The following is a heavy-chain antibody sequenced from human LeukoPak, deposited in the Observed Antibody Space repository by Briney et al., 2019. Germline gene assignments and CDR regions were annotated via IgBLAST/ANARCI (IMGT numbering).Heavy chain of an antibody. V-gene: IGHV4-4*02. D-gene: IGHD6-13*01. CDR2: IYHSGST. J-gene: IGHJ4*02. CDR1: GGSISSSNW. Sequence: PSGTLSLTFAVSGGSISSSNWWSWVRPPPGKGLEWIGEIYHSGSTNYNPSLKSRVTISVDKSKNQFSLKLSSVTAADTAVYYCARVLTGSWYFDYWGQGTLVTVSS. CDR3: ARVLTGSWYFDY.